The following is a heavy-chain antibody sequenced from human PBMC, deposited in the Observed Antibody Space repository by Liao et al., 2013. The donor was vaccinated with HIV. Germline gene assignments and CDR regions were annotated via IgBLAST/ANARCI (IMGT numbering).Heavy chain of an antibody. Sequence: QLQLQESGPGLVKPSETLSLTCTVSGGSISSSNYYWGWIRQPPGKGLEWIGSIYYSGSTYYNPSLKSRVTISVDTSKNQFSLKLSSLTAADTAVYYCARGGYDLALNWFDPWGQGTLVTVSS. CDR2: IYYSGST. CDR1: GGSISSSNYY. CDR3: ARGGYDLALNWFDP. J-gene: IGHJ5*02. D-gene: IGHD3-3*01. V-gene: IGHV4-39*07.